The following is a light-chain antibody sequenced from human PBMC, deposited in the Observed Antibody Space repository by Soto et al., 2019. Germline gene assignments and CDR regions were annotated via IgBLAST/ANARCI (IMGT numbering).Light chain of an antibody. V-gene: IGLV1-40*01. CDR2: LNI. Sequence: QSVLTQPPSVSGAPGQRVTISCTGSSSNIGAGYDVHWYQQLPGTAPKLLIYLNINRPSGVPDRFSGSNSGTSASLALTGLQAEDEADYYCQSYDSSLSGHVFGTGTQVTVL. J-gene: IGLJ1*01. CDR3: QSYDSSLSGHV. CDR1: SSNIGAGYD.